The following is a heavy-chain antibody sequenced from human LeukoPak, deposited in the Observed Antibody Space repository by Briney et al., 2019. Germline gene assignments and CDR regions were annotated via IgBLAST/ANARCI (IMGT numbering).Heavy chain of an antibody. CDR1: GVSITTSTHY. CDR2: MFYRGST. D-gene: IGHD5-18*01. CDR3: ARTAVDTATYFGF. J-gene: IGHJ4*02. V-gene: IGHV4-39*07. Sequence: SETLSLTCTVSGVSITTSTHYWAWIRQPPGKGLEWIASMFYRGSTYYNASLRSRVTMSVDTSKNQFSLKLSSVTAVDTAVYYCARTAVDTATYFGFWGQGTLVTVSS.